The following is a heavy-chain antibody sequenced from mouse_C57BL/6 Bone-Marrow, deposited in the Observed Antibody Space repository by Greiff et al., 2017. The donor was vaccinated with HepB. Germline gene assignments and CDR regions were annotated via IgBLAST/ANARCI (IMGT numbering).Heavy chain of an antibody. J-gene: IGHJ3*01. CDR2: IYPGSGNT. CDR1: GYTFTDYY. CDR3: ARGYDSFAY. D-gene: IGHD2-4*01. V-gene: IGHV1-76*01. Sequence: QVQLKESGAELVRPGASVKLSCKASGYTFTDYYINWVKQRPGQGLEWIARIYPGSGNTYYNEKFKGKATLTAEKSSSTAYMQISSLTSEDSAVYFCARGYDSFAYWGQGTLVTVSA.